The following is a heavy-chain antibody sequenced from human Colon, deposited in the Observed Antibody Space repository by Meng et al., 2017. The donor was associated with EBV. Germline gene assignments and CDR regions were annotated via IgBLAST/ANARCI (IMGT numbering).Heavy chain of an antibody. CDR3: ARGAYFDY. Sequence: QPQLQESGSGLVKPSEPLSLTCAVSGGSISSGGYSWHWIRQPPGKGLQWIGYIYYSGSAFYNPSLKSRVTLSVDRSKNQFSLNLSSVTAADTAVYYCARGAYFDYWGQGTLVTVSS. CDR1: GGSISSGGYS. V-gene: IGHV4-30-2*01. J-gene: IGHJ4*02. CDR2: IYYSGSA.